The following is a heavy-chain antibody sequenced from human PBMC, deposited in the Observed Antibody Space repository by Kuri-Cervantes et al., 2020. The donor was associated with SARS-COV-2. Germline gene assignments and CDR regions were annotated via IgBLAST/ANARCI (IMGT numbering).Heavy chain of an antibody. CDR1: GGSFSGYY. V-gene: IGHV4-34*01. J-gene: IGHJ5*02. CDR3: ATCIAGDWFDP. D-gene: IGHD1-14*01. CDR2: IYYSGST. Sequence: SETLSLTCAVYGGSFSGYYWSWIRQPPGKGLEWIGRIYYSGSTYYNPSLKSRVTISVDTSKNQFSLKLSSVTAADTAVYYCATCIAGDWFDPWGQGTLVTVSS.